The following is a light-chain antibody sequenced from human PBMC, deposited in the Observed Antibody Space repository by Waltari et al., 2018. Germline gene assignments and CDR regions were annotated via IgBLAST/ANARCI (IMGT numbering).Light chain of an antibody. CDR3: QQYYDNTFT. J-gene: IGKJ3*01. Sequence: DIVVTQSPESLAVSLGETATINCKSSQSVLYSSNNKNYLAWYQQRPGQPPKLLISWASTREFGVPDRFSGSGSETDFTLSISSLQAEDVAVYYCQQYYDNTFTFGPGTKVDIK. V-gene: IGKV4-1*01. CDR1: QSVLYSSNNKNY. CDR2: WAS.